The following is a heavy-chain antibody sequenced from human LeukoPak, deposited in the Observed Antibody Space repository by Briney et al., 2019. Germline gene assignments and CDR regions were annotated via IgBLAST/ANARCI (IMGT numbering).Heavy chain of an antibody. CDR2: IHYSGST. J-gene: IGHJ6*02. CDR3: ARDNGAGIPAAGSASDYYYGMDV. V-gene: IGHV4-61*01. Sequence: SETLSLTCAVSGVSITSGSYYWSWIRQPPGKGLEWIGYIHYSGSTKYNPSLRSRVTISVDTSKNQLSLKLTSVTAADTAVYYCARDNGAGIPAAGSASDYYYGMDVWGQGTTVTVSS. CDR1: GVSITSGSYY. D-gene: IGHD6-13*01.